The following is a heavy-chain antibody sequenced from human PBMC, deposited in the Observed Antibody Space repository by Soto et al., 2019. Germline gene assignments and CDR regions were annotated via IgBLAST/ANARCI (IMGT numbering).Heavy chain of an antibody. CDR1: GGSISSYY. V-gene: IGHV4-4*07. CDR2: IYTSGST. Sequence: SETLSLTCTVSGGSISSYYWSWIRQPAGKGLEWIGRIYTSGSTNYNPSLKSRVTMSVDTSKNQFSLKVGSVTAADTAVYYCASSSLYGMDVWGQGTTVTVSS. J-gene: IGHJ6*02. CDR3: ASSSLYGMDV.